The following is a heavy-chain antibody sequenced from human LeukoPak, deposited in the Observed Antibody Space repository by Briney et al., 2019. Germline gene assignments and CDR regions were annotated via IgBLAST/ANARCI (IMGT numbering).Heavy chain of an antibody. V-gene: IGHV4-34*01. CDR3: ARRLLWFGVRFWFDP. D-gene: IGHD3-10*01. CDR2: INHSGST. J-gene: IGHJ5*02. CDR1: GGSFSGYY. Sequence: PSETLSLTCAVYGGSFSGYYWSWIRQPPGKGLEWIGEINHSGSTNYNPSLKSRVTISVDTSKNQFSLKLSSVTAADTAVYYCARRLLWFGVRFWFDPWGQGTLVTVSS.